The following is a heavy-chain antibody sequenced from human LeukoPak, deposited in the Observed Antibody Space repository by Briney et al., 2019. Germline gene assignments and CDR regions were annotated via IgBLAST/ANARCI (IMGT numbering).Heavy chain of an antibody. D-gene: IGHD3-9*01. J-gene: IGHJ3*02. CDR2: IYYSGST. Sequence: PSETLSLTCAVYGGSFSGYYWGWIRQPPGKGLEWIGSIYYSGSTYYNPSLKSRVTISVDTSKNQFSLKLSSVTAADTAVYYCAIVQYYDILTGYFAFDIWGQGTMVTVSS. V-gene: IGHV4-39*01. CDR3: AIVQYYDILTGYFAFDI. CDR1: GGSFSGYY.